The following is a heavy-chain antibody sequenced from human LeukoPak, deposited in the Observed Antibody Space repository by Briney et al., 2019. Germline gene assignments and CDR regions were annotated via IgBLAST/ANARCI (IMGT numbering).Heavy chain of an antibody. CDR3: ARGPTSIADRLFDY. CDR1: GGSISSYY. Sequence: SETLSLTCTVSGGSISSYYWSWIRQPPGKGLEWIGYIYYSGSTNYNPSLKSRVTISVDTSENQFSLKLSSVTAADTAVYYCARGPTSIADRLFDYWGQGTLVTVSS. V-gene: IGHV4-59*01. D-gene: IGHD6-6*01. J-gene: IGHJ4*02. CDR2: IYYSGST.